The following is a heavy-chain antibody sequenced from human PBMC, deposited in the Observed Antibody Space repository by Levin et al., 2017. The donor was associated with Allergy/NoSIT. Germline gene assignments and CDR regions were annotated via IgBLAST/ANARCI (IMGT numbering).Heavy chain of an antibody. V-gene: IGHV4-59*01. D-gene: IGHD1-1*01. CDR2: ITHSGRT. Sequence: PSETLSLTFTVSGGSISIFYWSLIRQPPGKGLEWIGYITHSGRTNYNPSLKSRLTLSLSPSKNQFSLKLTSATAADTAVYYCARDTGGFAFDLWGQGTLVTVSS. CDR1: GGSISIFY. CDR3: ARDTGGFAFDL. J-gene: IGHJ3*01.